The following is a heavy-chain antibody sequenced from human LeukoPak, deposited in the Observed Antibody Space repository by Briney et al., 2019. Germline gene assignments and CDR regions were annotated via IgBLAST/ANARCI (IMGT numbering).Heavy chain of an antibody. D-gene: IGHD1-1*01. CDR2: INPNSGGT. V-gene: IGHV1-2*06. CDR3: AREFNNNWPFDY. CDR1: GYTFTGYF. Sequence: ASVKVSCKASGYTFTGYFMHWVRQAPGQGLEWMGRINPNSGGTDYAQKFQGRVTMTRDTSINTAYMELSRLRSDDTAVYYCAREFNNNWPFDYRRQRPLLTVSS. J-gene: IGHJ4*02.